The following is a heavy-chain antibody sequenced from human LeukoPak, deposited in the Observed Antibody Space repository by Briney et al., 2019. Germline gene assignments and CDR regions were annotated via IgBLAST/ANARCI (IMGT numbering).Heavy chain of an antibody. CDR3: ATETWYFAS. V-gene: IGHV1-2*02. J-gene: IGHJ4*02. CDR1: GYTXTDHH. D-gene: IGHD1-14*01. CDR2: VDPKSGGT. Sequence: ASVKVSCKTSGYTXTDHHMHWVRQAPGQGLEWMGRVDPKSGGTIYAQNFQGRVATTSDTSTSTASMEVSSLKSDDTAVYYCATETWYFASWGQGTLVTVSS.